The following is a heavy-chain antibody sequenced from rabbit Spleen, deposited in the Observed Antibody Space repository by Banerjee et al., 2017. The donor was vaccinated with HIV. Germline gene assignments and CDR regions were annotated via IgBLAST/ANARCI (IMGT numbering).Heavy chain of an antibody. CDR1: GFDFSSYG. CDR3: ARDAGSRDYIDGVFSL. V-gene: IGHV1S47*01. CDR2: IDPLFGTT. D-gene: IGHD8-1*01. J-gene: IGHJ4*01. Sequence: QEQLVESGGGLVQPGGSLKLSCKASGFDFSSYGVSWVRQAPGKGLEWIGYIDPLFGTTYYANWVNGRFTISSHNAQNTLYLQLNSLTAADTATYFCARDAGSRDYIDGVFSLWGPGTLVTVS.